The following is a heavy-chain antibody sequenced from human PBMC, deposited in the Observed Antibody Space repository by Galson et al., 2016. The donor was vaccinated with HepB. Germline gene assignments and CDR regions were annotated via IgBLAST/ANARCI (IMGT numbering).Heavy chain of an antibody. J-gene: IGHJ4*02. V-gene: IGHV3-48*04. Sequence: SLRLSCAVSGFTFSSYSMNWVRQAPGKGLEWVSYINDNSRTIHYADSVKGRFTISRDNAKNSLYLQMNSLRAEDTAVYYCARKTTSGWYDYWGQGTLVTVSS. CDR1: GFTFSSYS. CDR2: INDNSRTI. D-gene: IGHD6-19*01. CDR3: ARKTTSGWYDY.